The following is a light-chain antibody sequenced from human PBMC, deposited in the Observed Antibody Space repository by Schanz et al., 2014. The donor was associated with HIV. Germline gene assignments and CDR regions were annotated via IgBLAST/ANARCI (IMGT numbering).Light chain of an antibody. CDR2: RAS. CDR1: QSVSSDY. J-gene: IGKJ2*01. CDR3: QQYGSSSYT. Sequence: EIVLTQSPGTLSLSPGERATLSCRASQSVSSDYFAWYQQKSGQAPRLLIYRASTRATGIPARFSGSGSGTEFTFTISRLEPEDFAVYYCQQYGSSSYTFGQGTKLEIK. V-gene: IGKV3-20*01.